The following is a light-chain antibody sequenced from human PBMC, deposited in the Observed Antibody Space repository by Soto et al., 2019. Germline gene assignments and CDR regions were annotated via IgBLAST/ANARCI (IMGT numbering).Light chain of an antibody. Sequence: ILFTQSPSSLSATVGDRVTITCGASQGIDTSLAWYQQKPGKAPKLLIYAPSNFQSGVPSRFSGSGSGTHFTLTISSLQPEDFATYYCQQLHGYPITFGQGTRLENK. CDR2: APS. J-gene: IGKJ5*01. CDR1: QGIDTS. CDR3: QQLHGYPIT. V-gene: IGKV1-9*01.